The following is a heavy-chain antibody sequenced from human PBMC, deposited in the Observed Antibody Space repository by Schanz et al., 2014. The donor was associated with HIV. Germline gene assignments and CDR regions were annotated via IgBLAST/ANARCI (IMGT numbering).Heavy chain of an antibody. CDR2: ISGGST. CDR1: GFTFSNYA. V-gene: IGHV3-23*01. CDR3: AKGKYGRGWYYWYFDL. Sequence: EVQLLESGGCLVQPWGTLRLSCAASGFTFSNYAMTWVRQAPGKGLEWVSAISGGSTYYADSVKGRFTISRDNSKNTLYVQMNSLRVEDTAVYYCAKGKYGRGWYYWYFDLWGRGTLVTVSS. J-gene: IGHJ2*01. D-gene: IGHD6-19*01.